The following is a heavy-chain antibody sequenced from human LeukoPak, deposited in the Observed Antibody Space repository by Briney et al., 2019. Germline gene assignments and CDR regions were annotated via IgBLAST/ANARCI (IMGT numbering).Heavy chain of an antibody. D-gene: IGHD1-26*01. CDR2: IYYSGST. J-gene: IGHJ4*02. CDR1: GGSISSYY. Sequence: SETLSLTCTVSGGSISSYYWSWIRQPPGKGLEWIGYIYYSGSTNYNPSLKSRVTISVDTSKNQFSLKLSSVTAADTAVYYCARSVGATRPPDYWGQGTLVTVSP. V-gene: IGHV4-59*01. CDR3: ARSVGATRPPDY.